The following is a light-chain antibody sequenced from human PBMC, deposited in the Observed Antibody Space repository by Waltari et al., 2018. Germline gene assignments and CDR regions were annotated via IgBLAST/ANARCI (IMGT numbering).Light chain of an antibody. CDR2: GVS. CDR3: QQYDSSLYT. CDR1: QSSSSSY. V-gene: IGKV3-20*01. J-gene: IGKJ2*01. Sequence: EIVLTQSPGTLSLSPGERATLSCRASQSSSSSYLSWYQQKPGKAPRLLSYGVSSRATGIPDRFSGSGSGTDFTLTITRLEPEDFAVYYCQQYDSSLYTFGQGTKLEIK.